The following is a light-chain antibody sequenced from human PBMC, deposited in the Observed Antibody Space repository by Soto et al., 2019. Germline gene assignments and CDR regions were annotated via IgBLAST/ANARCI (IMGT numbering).Light chain of an antibody. Sequence: EIVMTQSPASLSVSPGERVTLSCRAGQGVTTNFAWYQQKSGQSPRLLIYDVSTRATGVPARFSGTGSETDFTLTISALQSEDSAVYFCQQYNNWPFSFSQGTRLEIK. V-gene: IGKV3-15*01. J-gene: IGKJ5*01. CDR3: QQYNNWPFS. CDR2: DVS. CDR1: QGVTTN.